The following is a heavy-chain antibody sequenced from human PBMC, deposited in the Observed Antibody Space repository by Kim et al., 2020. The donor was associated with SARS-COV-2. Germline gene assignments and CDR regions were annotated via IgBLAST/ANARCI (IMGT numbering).Heavy chain of an antibody. CDR2: TRDRAYSYTT. D-gene: IGHD1-26*01. Sequence: GGSLRLSCAVSGFTFSDHYMDWVRQAPGKGLEWVARTRDRAYSYTTEYAASVKGRFTISRDDSKNSLYLQMNSLNTEDTAVYYCARSGSYAPFDPWGQGALVTVSS. V-gene: IGHV3-72*01. J-gene: IGHJ5*02. CDR3: ARSGSYAPFDP. CDR1: GFTFSDHY.